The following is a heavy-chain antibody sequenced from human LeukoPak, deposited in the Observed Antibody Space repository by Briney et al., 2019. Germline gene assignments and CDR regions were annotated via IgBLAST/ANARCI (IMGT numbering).Heavy chain of an antibody. V-gene: IGHV3-21*01. CDR1: GFTFSSYS. CDR3: ARDLGDYYDSSGYNGY. J-gene: IGHJ4*02. Sequence: PGGSLRLSCAASGFTFSSYSMNWVRQAPGKGLEWVSSISSSSSYIYYADSVKGRSTISRDNAKNSLYLQMDSLRAEDTAVYYCARDLGDYYDSSGYNGYWGQGTLVTVSS. D-gene: IGHD3-22*01. CDR2: ISSSSSYI.